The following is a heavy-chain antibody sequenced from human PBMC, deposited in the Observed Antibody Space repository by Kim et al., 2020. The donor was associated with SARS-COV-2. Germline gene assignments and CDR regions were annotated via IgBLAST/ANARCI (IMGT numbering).Heavy chain of an antibody. D-gene: IGHD3-10*01. J-gene: IGHJ4*02. CDR1: GYTLTELS. CDR2: FDPEDGET. Sequence: ASVKVSCKVSGYTLTELSMHWVRQAPGKGLEWMGGFDPEDGETIYAQKFQGRVTMTEDTSTDTAYMELSSLRSEDTAVYYCATDRPPTGPGQSGGVRGVIIPYYFDYWGQGTLVTVSS. CDR3: ATDRPPTGPGQSGGVRGVIIPYYFDY. V-gene: IGHV1-24*01.